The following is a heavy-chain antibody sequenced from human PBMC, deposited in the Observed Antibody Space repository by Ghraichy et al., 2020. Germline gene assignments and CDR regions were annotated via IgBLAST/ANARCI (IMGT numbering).Heavy chain of an antibody. J-gene: IGHJ4*02. CDR3: AKDPSYYYYDTNFDS. CDR2: VRGSGDDT. Sequence: GGSLRLSCAASGCTFNNYAMSWGRQAPGKGLEWVSSVRGSGDDTYYADSVKGRFTISRDNSKNTLYLQMNSLRAEDTAVYFCAKDPSYYYYDTNFDSWGQRTLVTVSS. CDR1: GCTFNNYA. D-gene: IGHD3-22*01. V-gene: IGHV3-23*01.